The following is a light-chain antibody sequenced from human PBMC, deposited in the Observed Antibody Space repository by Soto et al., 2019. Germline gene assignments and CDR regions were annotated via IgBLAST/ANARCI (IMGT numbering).Light chain of an antibody. J-gene: IGLJ1*01. CDR2: YDS. CDR3: QVWDSQSEV. V-gene: IGLV3-21*04. CDR1: NIGSKS. Sequence: SSELTQPPSVSVAPGKTARITCGGNNIGSKSVHWYQQKPGQAPVLVIYYDSDRPSGIPERFSGSNSGNTATLTISRVEAGDEADYYCQVWDSQSEVFGTGTKVTVL.